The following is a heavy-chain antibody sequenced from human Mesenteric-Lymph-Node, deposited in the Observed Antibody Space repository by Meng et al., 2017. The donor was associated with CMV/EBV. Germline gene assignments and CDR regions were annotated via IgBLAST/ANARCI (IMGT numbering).Heavy chain of an antibody. CDR1: GFTFTSYW. Sequence: VKLVASGEGLVLPGESQCYAWVYSGFTFTSYWMRWVPEVPREGLVGVPRINTDGSITYYADSVNSRFTISRDNAKNTLYLQMSYLRADDSAVYYCIRDLVGKRDYWGQGTLVTVSS. D-gene: IGHD1-1*01. CDR2: INTDGSIT. V-gene: IGHV3-74*01. CDR3: IRDLVGKRDY. J-gene: IGHJ4*02.